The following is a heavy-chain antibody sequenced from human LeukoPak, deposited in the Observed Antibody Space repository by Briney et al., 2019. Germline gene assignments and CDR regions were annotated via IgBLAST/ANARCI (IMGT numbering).Heavy chain of an antibody. CDR1: GFTFSSYW. CDR3: AKDLHYGSADY. CDR2: IKQDGSEK. D-gene: IGHD3-10*01. J-gene: IGHJ4*02. V-gene: IGHV3-7*01. Sequence: GGSLRLSCAASGFTFSSYWMSWVRQAPGKGLEWVANIKQDGSEKYYVDSVKGRFTISRDNAKNSLYLQMNSLRAKDTAVYYCAKDLHYGSADYWGQGTLVTVSS.